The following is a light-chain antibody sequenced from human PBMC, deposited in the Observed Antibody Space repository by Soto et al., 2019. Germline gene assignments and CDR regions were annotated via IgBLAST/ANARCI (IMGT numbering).Light chain of an antibody. CDR2: GAS. Sequence: EIVMTQSPATLSVSPGERAALSCRASQSVNGNLAWYQQTPGQAPRILIYGASTRATGIPARFSGSGFGTEFTLTISSLKSEDFAVYYCQQYNYRPPAFGQGTRLEIK. J-gene: IGKJ5*01. V-gene: IGKV3-15*01. CDR3: QQYNYRPPA. CDR1: QSVNGN.